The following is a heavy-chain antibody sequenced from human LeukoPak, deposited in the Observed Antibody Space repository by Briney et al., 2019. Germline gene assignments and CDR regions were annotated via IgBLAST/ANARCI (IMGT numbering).Heavy chain of an antibody. V-gene: IGHV4-39*07. J-gene: IGHJ4*02. D-gene: IGHD4-23*01. CDR3: ARVPTVVTPGYFDY. CDR1: GGSISSSSYY. CDR2: IYYSGST. Sequence: SETLSLTCTVSGGSISSSSYYWGWIRQLPGKGLEWIGSIYYSGSTYYNPSLKSRVTISVDTSKNQFSLKLSSVTAADTAVYYCARVPTVVTPGYFDYWGQGTLVTVSS.